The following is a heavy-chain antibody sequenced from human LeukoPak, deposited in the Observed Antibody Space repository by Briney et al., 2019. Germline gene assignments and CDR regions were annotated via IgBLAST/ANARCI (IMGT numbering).Heavy chain of an antibody. J-gene: IGHJ4*02. CDR1: GFTFSSFA. CDR2: ISSSGRNT. CDR3: AKRDRPCSGDCSAPYYFDY. V-gene: IGHV3-23*01. D-gene: IGHD2-21*02. Sequence: GGTLRLSCAASGFTFSSFAMSWVRQTPGKGLEWVSSISSSGRNTYYADSVKGRFTISRDNSENTLYLQVSSLRAEDTAMYYCAKRDRPCSGDCSAPYYFDYWGQGTLVTVSS.